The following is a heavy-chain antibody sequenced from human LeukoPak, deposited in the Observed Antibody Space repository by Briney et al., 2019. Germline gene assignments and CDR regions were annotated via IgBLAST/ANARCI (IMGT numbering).Heavy chain of an antibody. D-gene: IGHD2-2*01. CDR2: KYYSGSA. CDR1: GVAVSDGRYY. V-gene: IGHV4-31*03. CDR3: ATPYCSSISCLDVFNM. Sequence: PSETLSLTCSVSGVAVSDGRYYWTWSRQHPGKGLEWIGYKYYSGSAKYNPSLKSRLTISIDTSKNQFSLHLSSVTAADTATYYCATPYCSSISCLDVFNMWGQGTRVTVSS. J-gene: IGHJ3*02.